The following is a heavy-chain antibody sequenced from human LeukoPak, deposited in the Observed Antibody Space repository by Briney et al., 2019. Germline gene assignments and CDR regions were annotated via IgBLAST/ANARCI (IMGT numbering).Heavy chain of an antibody. CDR2: ISGSGGST. CDR3: EKIQAPAGTLFGYYFDY. J-gene: IGHJ4*02. Sequence: GGSLRLSCAASGFTFSSYAMSWVRQAPGKGLEWVSGISGSGGSTYYADSVKGRFTISRDNSKNTLYLQMNSLRAEDTAVYYCEKIQAPAGTLFGYYFDYWGKGTLVTASS. V-gene: IGHV3-23*01. D-gene: IGHD6-13*01. CDR1: GFTFSSYA.